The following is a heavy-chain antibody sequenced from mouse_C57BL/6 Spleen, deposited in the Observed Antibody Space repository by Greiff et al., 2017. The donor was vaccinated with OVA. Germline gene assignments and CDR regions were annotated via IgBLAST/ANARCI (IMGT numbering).Heavy chain of an antibody. J-gene: IGHJ2*01. V-gene: IGHV1-50*01. CDR1: GYTFTSYW. CDR2: IDPSDSYT. Sequence: QVQLKQPGAELVKPGASVKLSCKASGYTFTSYWMQWVKQRPGQGLEWIGEIDPSDSYTNYNQKFKGKATLTVDTSSSTAYMQLSSLTSEDSAVYYCARLEDLLRLFDYWGQGTTLTVSS. CDR3: ARLEDLLRLFDY. D-gene: IGHD1-2*01.